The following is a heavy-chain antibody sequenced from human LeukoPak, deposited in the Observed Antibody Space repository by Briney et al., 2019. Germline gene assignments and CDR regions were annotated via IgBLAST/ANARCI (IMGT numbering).Heavy chain of an antibody. CDR2: INPSAGRT. Sequence: ASVRVSCKASGYTFTSFYIHWVRQAPGQGLEWMGIINPSAGRTTYAKKFQGRVTMTRDTSTSTVYMELSSLTSEDTAVYYCAREMATINMMIGDHWGQGTLVTVSS. CDR1: GYTFTSFY. CDR3: AREMATINMMIGDH. J-gene: IGHJ4*02. D-gene: IGHD5-24*01. V-gene: IGHV1-46*01.